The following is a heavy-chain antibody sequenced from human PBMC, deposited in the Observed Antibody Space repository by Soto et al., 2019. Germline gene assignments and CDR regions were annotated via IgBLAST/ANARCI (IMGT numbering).Heavy chain of an antibody. J-gene: IGHJ4*02. V-gene: IGHV3-11*01. CDR1: GFTFSDYY. Sequence: GGSLRLSCAASGFTFSDYYMSWIRQAPGKGLEWVSYISSSGSTIYYADSVKGRFTISRDNAKNSLYLQMNSLRAEDTAVYYCAKLRRSMVTFDYWGQGTLVTVSS. CDR2: ISSSGSTI. CDR3: AKLRRSMVTFDY. D-gene: IGHD5-18*01.